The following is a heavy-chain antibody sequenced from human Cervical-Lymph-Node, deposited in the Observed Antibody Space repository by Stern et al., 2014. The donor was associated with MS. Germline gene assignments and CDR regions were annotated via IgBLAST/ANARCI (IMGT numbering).Heavy chain of an antibody. D-gene: IGHD6-19*01. CDR1: GYTFTRYY. V-gene: IGHV1-46*01. CDR2: INPTGGRA. Sequence: VHLVESGPDMRKPGASVKVSCKASGYTFTRYYIHWVRQAPGQGLEWMGRINPTGGRARYAQRFQGRGTMTRDTSTSTVYMDLINLTSEDTAVYYCARDDDGQWLARGYFDSWGQGTLVTVSS. CDR3: ARDDDGQWLARGYFDS. J-gene: IGHJ4*02.